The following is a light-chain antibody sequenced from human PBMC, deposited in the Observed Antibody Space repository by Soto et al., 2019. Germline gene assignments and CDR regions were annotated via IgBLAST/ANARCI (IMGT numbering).Light chain of an antibody. Sequence: DIQVTQSPSSLSASVGDRVTITCRTSQSIRTYLNWYQQRPGKPPKLLIHTASPLQSGVPSRFSGSGSGTDFTLTISSLQPEDFATYYCQQTYSTLDSFGQRTKLEIK. V-gene: IGKV1-39*01. CDR2: TAS. J-gene: IGKJ2*03. CDR3: QQTYSTLDS. CDR1: QSIRTY.